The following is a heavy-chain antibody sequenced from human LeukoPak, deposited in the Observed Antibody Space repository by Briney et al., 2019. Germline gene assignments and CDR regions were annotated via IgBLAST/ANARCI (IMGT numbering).Heavy chain of an antibody. CDR3: ARGGWYPESFQH. CDR2: IYYSGST. D-gene: IGHD6-19*01. CDR1: GGXISSYY. Sequence: SETLSLTCTVSGGXISSYYCNWIRQPPGKGLKWIGYIYYSGSTNYNPSLKSRVTISVDTSKNQFSLKLSSVTAADTAVYYCARGGWYPESFQHWGQGALVTVSS. V-gene: IGHV4-59*01. J-gene: IGHJ1*01.